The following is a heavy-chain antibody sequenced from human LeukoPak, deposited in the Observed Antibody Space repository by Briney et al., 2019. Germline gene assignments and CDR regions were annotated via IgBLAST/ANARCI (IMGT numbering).Heavy chain of an antibody. D-gene: IGHD1-7*01. Sequence: GGSLRLSCAASGFTFSSYAMSWVRQAPGKGLEWVSAISGSGGSTYYADSVKGRFTISRDNSKNTLYLQMNSLRAEDTAVYYCANPSGTTGSPYYYYGMDVWGQGTTVTVSS. CDR2: ISGSGGST. CDR3: ANPSGTTGSPYYYYGMDV. V-gene: IGHV3-23*01. J-gene: IGHJ6*02. CDR1: GFTFSSYA.